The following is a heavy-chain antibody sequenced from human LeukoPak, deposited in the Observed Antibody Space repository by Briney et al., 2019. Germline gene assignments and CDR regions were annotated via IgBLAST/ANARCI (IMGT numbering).Heavy chain of an antibody. CDR2: ISYDGSNK. CDR1: GFTFSSYG. Sequence: GGSLRLSCAASGFTFSSYGTHWVRQAPGKGLEWVAVISYDGSNKYYADSVKGRFTISRDNSKNTLYLQMNSLRAEDTAVYYCAKDSEMGVGLGGATGTDAFDIWGQGTMVTVSS. J-gene: IGHJ3*02. D-gene: IGHD1-26*01. V-gene: IGHV3-30*18. CDR3: AKDSEMGVGLGGATGTDAFDI.